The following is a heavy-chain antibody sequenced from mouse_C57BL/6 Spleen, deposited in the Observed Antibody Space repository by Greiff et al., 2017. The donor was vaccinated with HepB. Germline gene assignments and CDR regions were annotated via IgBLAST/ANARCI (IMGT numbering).Heavy chain of an antibody. Sequence: QVQLQQSGAELMKPGASVKLSCKAPGYTFTGYWIEWVKQRPGHGLEWIGEILPGSGSTNYNEKFKGKATFTADTSSNTAYMQLSSLTTEDSAIYYCARAEGSGDYEDLAYWGQGTLVTVSA. V-gene: IGHV1-9*01. J-gene: IGHJ3*01. CDR2: ILPGSGST. D-gene: IGHD2-4*01. CDR1: GYTFTGYW. CDR3: ARAEGSGDYEDLAY.